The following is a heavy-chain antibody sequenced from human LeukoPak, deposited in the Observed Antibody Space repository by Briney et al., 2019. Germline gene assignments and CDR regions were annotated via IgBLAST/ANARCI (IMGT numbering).Heavy chain of an antibody. J-gene: IGHJ4*02. CDR3: ARGSMVRGVINGLGDY. D-gene: IGHD3-10*01. Sequence: ASVKVSCKVSGYTLTELSMHWVRQAPGKGLEWMGWINPNSGGTNYAQKFQGRVTMTRDTSISTAYMELSRLRSDDTAVYYCARGSMVRGVINGLGDYWGQGTLVTVSS. V-gene: IGHV1-2*02. CDR1: GYTLTELS. CDR2: INPNSGGT.